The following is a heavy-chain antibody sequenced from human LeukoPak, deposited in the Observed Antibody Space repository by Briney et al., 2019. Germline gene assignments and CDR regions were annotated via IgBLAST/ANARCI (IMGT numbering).Heavy chain of an antibody. V-gene: IGHV3-74*01. J-gene: IGHJ4*02. CDR2: ITSDGSST. D-gene: IGHD5-12*01. CDR3: ARDGSLPDY. CDR1: QFTFSSYW. Sequence: PGGSLRLSCAASQFTFSSYWMHWVRQAPGMGLVWVSFITSDGSSTSYADYVKGRFTISRDNAKNMLYLQMNSLRAEDTAVYYCARDGSLPDYWGQGTLVTVSS.